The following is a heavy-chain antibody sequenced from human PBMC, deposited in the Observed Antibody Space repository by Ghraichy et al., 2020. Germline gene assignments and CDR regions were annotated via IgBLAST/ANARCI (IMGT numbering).Heavy chain of an antibody. CDR3: AREGPYYYGMDV. CDR2: INSDGSST. V-gene: IGHV3-74*01. CDR1: GFTFSSYW. Sequence: LSLTCAASGFTFSSYWMHWVRQAPGKGLVWVSRINSDGSSTSYADSMKGRFTISRDNAKNTLYLQMNSLRAEDTAVYYCAREGPYYYGMDVWGQGTTVTVSS. J-gene: IGHJ6*02.